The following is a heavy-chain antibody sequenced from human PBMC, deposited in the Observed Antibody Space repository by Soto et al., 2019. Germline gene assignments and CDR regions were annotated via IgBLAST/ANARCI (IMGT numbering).Heavy chain of an antibody. J-gene: IGHJ4*02. D-gene: IGHD2-21*02. CDR3: AVRVVVTAIPRQAFFDY. CDR1: GFTFSSYG. V-gene: IGHV3-11*01. Sequence: PGGSLRLSCAASGFTFSSYGMSWIRQAPGKGLEWVSYISSSGSTIYYADSVKGRFTISRDNAKNSLYLQMNSLRAEDTAVYYCAVRVVVTAIPRQAFFDYWGQGTLVTSPQ. CDR2: ISSSGSTI.